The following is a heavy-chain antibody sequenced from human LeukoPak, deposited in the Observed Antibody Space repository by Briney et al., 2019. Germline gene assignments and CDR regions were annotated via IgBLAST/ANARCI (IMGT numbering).Heavy chain of an antibody. CDR3: ARGSSSWANALDI. V-gene: IGHV1-3*01. D-gene: IGHD6-13*01. Sequence: ASVKVSCKASGFTFTGYYMHWVRQAPGQRLEWMGWIDVGKGNTKYSQKFQGRVTITRDTSASTAYMELRSLRSEDTAVYYCARGSSSWANALDIWGQGTMVTVSS. CDR1: GFTFTGYY. CDR2: IDVGKGNT. J-gene: IGHJ3*02.